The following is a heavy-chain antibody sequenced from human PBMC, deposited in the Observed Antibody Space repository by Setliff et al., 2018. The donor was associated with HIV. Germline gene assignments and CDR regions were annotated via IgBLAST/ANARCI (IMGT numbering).Heavy chain of an antibody. CDR3: ANSYSASGNYHYYDYLDV. V-gene: IGHV3-48*01. Sequence: PGGSLRLSCAASGFTFSNYAMNWVRQAPGKGLEWISYISSKRTSIYYADSVKGRFTISRDNSKNTLYLQMNSLRIEDSGAYYCANSYSASGNYHYYDYLDVWGKGTTVTVSS. CDR1: GFTFSNYA. D-gene: IGHD3-10*01. J-gene: IGHJ6*03. CDR2: ISSKRTSI.